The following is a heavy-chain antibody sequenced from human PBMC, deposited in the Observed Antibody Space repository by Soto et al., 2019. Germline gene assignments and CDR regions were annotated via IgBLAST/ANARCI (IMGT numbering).Heavy chain of an antibody. J-gene: IGHJ6*02. CDR1: GNSFTSYG. D-gene: IGHD3-16*02. V-gene: IGHV5-51*01. CDR3: ARHRDYVWGSYRFPYYYYGMDV. Sequence: GESLKISGKGPGNSFTSYGIGWVRQMPGKGLEWRGIINPGDSDTRYSPSFQGQVTISADKSISTAYLQWSSLKASDTAMYYCARHRDYVWGSYRFPYYYYGMDVWGQGTTVTVSS. CDR2: INPGDSDT.